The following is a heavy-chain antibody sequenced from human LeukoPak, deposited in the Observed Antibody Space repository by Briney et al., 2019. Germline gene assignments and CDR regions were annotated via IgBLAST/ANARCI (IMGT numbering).Heavy chain of an antibody. D-gene: IGHD3-3*01. CDR3: TRSLRFLEWLLYFDY. J-gene: IGHJ4*02. CDR1: GFTFSGSA. Sequence: GGSLRLSCAASGFTFSGSAMHWVRQASGKGLEWVGRIRSKANSYATAYAASVKGRFTISRDDPKNTAYLQMNSLKTEDTAVYYCTRSLRFLEWLLYFDYWGQGTLVTVSS. V-gene: IGHV3-73*01. CDR2: IRSKANSYAT.